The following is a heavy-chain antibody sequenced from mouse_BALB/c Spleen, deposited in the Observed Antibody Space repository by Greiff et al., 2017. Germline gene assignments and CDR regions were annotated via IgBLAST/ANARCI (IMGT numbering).Heavy chain of an antibody. J-gene: IGHJ1*01. CDR3: ARGDYGGDWDFDV. Sequence: EVQLQQSGAELVKPGASVKLSCTASGFNIKDSYMHWVKQRPEQGLEWIGRIDPANGNTKYDPKFQGKATITADTSSNTAYLQLSSLTSEDTAVYYCARGDYGGDWDFDVWGAGTTVTVSS. D-gene: IGHD2-4*01. V-gene: IGHV14-3*02. CDR1: GFNIKDSY. CDR2: IDPANGNT.